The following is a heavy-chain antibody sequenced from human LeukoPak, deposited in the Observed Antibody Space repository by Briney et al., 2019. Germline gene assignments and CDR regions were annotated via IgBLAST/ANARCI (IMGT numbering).Heavy chain of an antibody. CDR2: IIPIFGTA. J-gene: IGHJ3*02. CDR3: ARDRIQLWLRGDAFDT. Sequence: ASVKVSCKASGGTFSSYAISWVRQAPGQGLEWMGRIIPIFGTANYAQKFQGRVTITTDESTSTAYMELSSLRSEDTAVYYCARDRIQLWLRGDAFDTWGQGTMVTVSS. CDR1: GGTFSSYA. V-gene: IGHV1-69*05. D-gene: IGHD5-18*01.